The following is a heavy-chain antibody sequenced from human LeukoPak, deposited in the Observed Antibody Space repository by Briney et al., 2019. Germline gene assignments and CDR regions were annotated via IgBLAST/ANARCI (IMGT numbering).Heavy chain of an antibody. Sequence: GGSLRLSCAASGFTFSSYAMSWVRQAPGKGLEWVSAISGSGGSTYYADSVKGRFTISRDNSKNTLYLQMNSLRAEDTAVYYCAKDLGGRAVDAGPSFDYWGQGTLVTVSS. D-gene: IGHD4-23*01. V-gene: IGHV3-23*01. CDR2: ISGSGGST. CDR1: GFTFSSYA. J-gene: IGHJ4*02. CDR3: AKDLGGRAVDAGPSFDY.